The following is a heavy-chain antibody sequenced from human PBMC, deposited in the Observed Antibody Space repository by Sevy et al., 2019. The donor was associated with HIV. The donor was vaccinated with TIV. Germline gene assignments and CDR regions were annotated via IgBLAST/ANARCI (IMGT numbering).Heavy chain of an antibody. J-gene: IGHJ4*02. CDR2: IWSDGSNK. CDR1: GFTFSDYG. CDR3: AREERSGTTTSFDY. V-gene: IGHV3-33*01. Sequence: GGSLRLSCAASGFTFSDYGMHWVRQAPGKGLEWVAVIWSDGSNKYYGDSVKGRFTMSRDSSKNTLFLQMNSLRVDETAVYYCAREERSGTTTSFDYWGQGALVTVSS. D-gene: IGHD1-7*01.